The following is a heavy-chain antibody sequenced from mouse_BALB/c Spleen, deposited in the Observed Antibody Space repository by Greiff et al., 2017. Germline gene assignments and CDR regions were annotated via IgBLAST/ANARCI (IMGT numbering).Heavy chain of an antibody. Sequence: EVMLVESGGGLVKPGGSLKLSCAASGFTFSDYYMYWVRQTPEKRLEWVATISDGGSYTYYPDSVKGRFTISRDNAKNNLYLQMSSLKSEDTAMYYCARDGDLAYWGQGTLVTVSA. V-gene: IGHV5-4*02. CDR3: ARDGDLAY. CDR1: GFTFSDYY. CDR2: ISDGGSYT. J-gene: IGHJ3*01.